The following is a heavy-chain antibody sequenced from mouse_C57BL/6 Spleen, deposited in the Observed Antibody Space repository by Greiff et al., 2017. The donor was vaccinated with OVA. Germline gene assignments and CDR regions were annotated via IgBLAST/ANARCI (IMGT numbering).Heavy chain of an antibody. CDR3: VGEYDGYSGFAY. D-gene: IGHD2-3*01. J-gene: IGHJ3*01. V-gene: IGHV10-3*01. Sequence: DAGGGLVQPKGSLKLSCAAPGFTFNTYAMHRVRQAPGKGLEWVARIRSKSSNYATYYADSVKDRFTISRDDSQSLLYLQMNNLKTEDAAMYCCVGEYDGYSGFAYWGQGTLVTVSA. CDR2: IRSKSSNYAT. CDR1: GFTFNTYA.